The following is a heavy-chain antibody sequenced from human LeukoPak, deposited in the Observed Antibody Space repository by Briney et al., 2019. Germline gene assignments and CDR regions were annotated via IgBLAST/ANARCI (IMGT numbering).Heavy chain of an antibody. CDR2: ISTNGGST. J-gene: IGHJ4*02. Sequence: GGSLRLSCAASGFTFSSYAMHWVRQAPGKGLEYVSGISTNGGSTYYADSVKGRFTISRDNSKNTLFLQMGSLRDEDMAVYYCARGGGRNTAMVWALDYWGQGTLVTVSS. D-gene: IGHD5-18*01. CDR3: ARGGGRNTAMVWALDY. CDR1: GFTFSSYA. V-gene: IGHV3-64*02.